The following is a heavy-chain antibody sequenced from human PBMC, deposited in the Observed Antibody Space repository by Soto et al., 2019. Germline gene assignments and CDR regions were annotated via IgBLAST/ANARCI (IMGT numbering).Heavy chain of an antibody. CDR1: GFTFSSYG. D-gene: IGHD2-21*01. CDR2: ISYDGSNK. J-gene: IGHJ1*01. Sequence: QVQLVESGGGVVQPGRSLRLSCAASGFTFSSYGMHWVRQAPGKGLEWVAVISYDGSNKYYADSVKGRFTISRDNSKNTLYLQMNSLRAEHTAVYYCAKDHIGSFQHWGQGTLVTVSS. V-gene: IGHV3-30*18. CDR3: AKDHIGSFQH.